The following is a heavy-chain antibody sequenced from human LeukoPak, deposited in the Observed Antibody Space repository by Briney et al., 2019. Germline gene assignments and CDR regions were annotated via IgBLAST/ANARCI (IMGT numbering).Heavy chain of an antibody. CDR1: GFTFSSYN. V-gene: IGHV3-21*01. J-gene: IGHJ3*02. Sequence: GGSLRLSCAASGFTFSSYNFNWVRQAPGKGVEWVSSITSSSSYIFYADSVKGRFTMSRDNAKNSLYLQMNSLRAEDTAVYYCARDDYYDTGAYYSDDAFDIWGQGTMVTVSS. CDR3: ARDDYYDTGAYYSDDAFDI. D-gene: IGHD3-22*01. CDR2: ITSSSSYI.